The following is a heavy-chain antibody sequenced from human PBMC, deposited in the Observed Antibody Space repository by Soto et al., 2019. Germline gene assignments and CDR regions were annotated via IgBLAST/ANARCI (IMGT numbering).Heavy chain of an antibody. D-gene: IGHD6-6*01. CDR3: ARRAARHFDY. Sequence: PSETLSLTCAVYGGSFSGYYWSWIRQPPGKGLEWIGEINHSGSTNYNPSLKSRVTISVDTSKNQFSLKLSSVTAADTAVYYCARRAARHFDYWGQGTLVTVSS. CDR1: GGSFSGYY. CDR2: INHSGST. J-gene: IGHJ4*02. V-gene: IGHV4-34*01.